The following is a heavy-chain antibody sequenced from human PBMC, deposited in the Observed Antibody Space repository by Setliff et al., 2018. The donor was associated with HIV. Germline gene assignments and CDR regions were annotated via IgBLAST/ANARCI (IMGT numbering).Heavy chain of an antibody. V-gene: IGHV3-21*01. CDR1: GFAFSAYT. J-gene: IGHJ4*02. CDR2: ISASSDST. Sequence: GSLRLSCAASGFAFSAYTMNWVRQAPGKGLEWVSSISASSDSTYYADSVQGRFSISRDNAKNSLYLQMNSLRAEDTAVYYCARGVGPKEEVYWGQGTLVTVSS. CDR3: ARGVGPKEEVY.